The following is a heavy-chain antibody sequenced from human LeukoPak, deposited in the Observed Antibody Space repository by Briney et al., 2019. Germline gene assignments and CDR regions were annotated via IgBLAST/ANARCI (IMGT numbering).Heavy chain of an antibody. D-gene: IGHD3-3*01. J-gene: IGHJ4*02. CDR2: INWNGGST. Sequence: PGGSPRLSCAASGFTFDDYGMSWVRQAPGKGLEWVSGINWNGGSTGYADSVKGRFTISRDNAKNSLYLQMNSLRAEDTALYYCAREYRVATIFGVVITGFDYWGQGTLVTVSS. V-gene: IGHV3-20*04. CDR3: AREYRVATIFGVVITGFDY. CDR1: GFTFDDYG.